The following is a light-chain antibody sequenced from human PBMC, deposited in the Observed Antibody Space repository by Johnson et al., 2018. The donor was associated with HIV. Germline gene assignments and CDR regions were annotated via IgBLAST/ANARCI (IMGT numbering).Light chain of an antibody. Sequence: QSVLAQPPSVSAAPGQKVTISCSGSSSNIGKNYVSWYQQFPATAPKLLIYDNNKRPSGIPDRFSGSKSGTSATLDITGLQTGDEAEYYCGTWDGSLSLYVFGTGTKVTVL. J-gene: IGLJ1*01. CDR1: SSNIGKNY. CDR3: GTWDGSLSLYV. V-gene: IGLV1-51*01. CDR2: DNN.